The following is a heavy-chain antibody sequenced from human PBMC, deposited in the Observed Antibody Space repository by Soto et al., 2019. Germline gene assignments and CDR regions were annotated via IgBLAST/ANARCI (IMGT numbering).Heavy chain of an antibody. V-gene: IGHV4-30-4*01. D-gene: IGHD3-16*01. Sequence: PSETLSLTCTVSGGSISSGDYYWSWIRQPPGKGLEWIGYIYYSGSTYYNPSLKSRVTISVDTSKNQFSLKLSSVTAADTAVYYCASTSTSVWDRLNWFDPWGQGTLVTVSS. CDR1: GGSISSGDYY. CDR3: ASTSTSVWDRLNWFDP. CDR2: IYYSGST. J-gene: IGHJ5*02.